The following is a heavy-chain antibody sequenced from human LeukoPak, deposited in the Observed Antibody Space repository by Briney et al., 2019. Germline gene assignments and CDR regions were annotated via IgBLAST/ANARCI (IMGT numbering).Heavy chain of an antibody. Sequence: GGSLRLSCAASGFTFSSYTMNWVRQAPGKGLEWVSSISASSSYINYADSVKGQFTISRDNAKKSLYLQMNSLGTEDTAVYYCARSPGYYYDSSGYQNYFDYWGQGTLVTVSS. D-gene: IGHD3-22*01. V-gene: IGHV3-21*01. CDR3: ARSPGYYYDSSGYQNYFDY. J-gene: IGHJ4*02. CDR2: ISASSSYI. CDR1: GFTFSSYT.